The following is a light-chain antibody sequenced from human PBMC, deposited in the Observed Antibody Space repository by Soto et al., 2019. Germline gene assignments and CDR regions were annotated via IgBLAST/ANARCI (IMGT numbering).Light chain of an antibody. CDR3: SSYAGSNIDYV. V-gene: IGLV2-8*01. CDR2: EVS. CDR1: SSDVGGYKY. Sequence: QSALTQPPSASGSPGQSVTISCTGTSSDVGGYKYVSWYQQHPGKVPKLMIYEVSKRPSGVPDRFSGSKSGNTASLTVSGLQAEDEADYYCSSYAGSNIDYVFGTGTQLTV. J-gene: IGLJ6*01.